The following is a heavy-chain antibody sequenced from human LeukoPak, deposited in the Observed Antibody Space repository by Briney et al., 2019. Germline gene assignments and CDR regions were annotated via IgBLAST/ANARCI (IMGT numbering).Heavy chain of an antibody. J-gene: IGHJ3*02. D-gene: IGHD6-19*01. CDR2: MNPNSGNT. V-gene: IGHV1-8*01. CDR3: ARGLGGWSGHVAFAI. Sequence: GASVKVSCKASGCTFTSYDINWVRQATGQGLGWRGWMNPNSGNTGYAQKFQGRVTMTRNTSISTAYMELSSLSSEDTAVYSCARGLGGWSGHVAFAIWGQGTMVTVSS. CDR1: GCTFTSYD.